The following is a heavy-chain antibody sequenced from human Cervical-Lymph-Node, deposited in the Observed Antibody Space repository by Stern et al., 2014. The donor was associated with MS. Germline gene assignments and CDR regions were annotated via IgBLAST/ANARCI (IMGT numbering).Heavy chain of an antibody. CDR3: ATQIWFDY. D-gene: IGHD3-16*01. CDR2: VSSEGNNK. V-gene: IGHV3-30-3*01. Sequence: VQLEESGGGVVQPGRSLRLSCAVSGFNFSHYAMHWVRQAPGKGLEWVAAVSSEGNNKYHADSVKGRFTISRDNSKNTVYLQMNSLRDDDTAVYYCATQIWFDYWGQGTLVAVS. J-gene: IGHJ4*02. CDR1: GFNFSHYA.